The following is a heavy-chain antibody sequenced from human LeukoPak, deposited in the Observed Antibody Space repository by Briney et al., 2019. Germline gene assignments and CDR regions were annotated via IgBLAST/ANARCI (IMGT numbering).Heavy chain of an antibody. V-gene: IGHV1-2*02. CDR2: INPNSGGT. J-gene: IGHJ4*02. D-gene: IGHD4-17*01. Sequence: ASVKVSCKASGYTFTSYDINWVRQATGQGLEWMGWINPNSGGTNYAQNFQGRVTMTRDTSISTAYMEVSRLRSDDTAVYYCARGWRDYGDYVYYFDYWGQGTLVTVSS. CDR1: GYTFTSYD. CDR3: ARGWRDYGDYVYYFDY.